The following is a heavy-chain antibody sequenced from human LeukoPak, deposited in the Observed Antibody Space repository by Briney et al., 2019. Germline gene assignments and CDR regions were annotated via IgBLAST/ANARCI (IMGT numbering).Heavy chain of an antibody. Sequence: GESLKISCKGSGYNFTSYWIAWVRQMPGKGLGWMGIIYPGDSDTRYSPSFQGQVTITADKSISTAYLQWSSLKAPDTAMYYCARQSRDALDIWGQGTVVTVSS. CDR2: IYPGDSDT. CDR1: GYNFTSYW. CDR3: ARQSRDALDI. V-gene: IGHV5-51*01. J-gene: IGHJ3*02.